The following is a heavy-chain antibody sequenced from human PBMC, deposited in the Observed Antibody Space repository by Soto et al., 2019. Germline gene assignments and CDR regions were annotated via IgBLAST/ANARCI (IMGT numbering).Heavy chain of an antibody. J-gene: IGHJ6*02. CDR3: VWWELLYGMDV. D-gene: IGHD1-26*01. CDR2: INHSGST. V-gene: IGHV4-39*07. Sequence: PSETLSLTCTVSRGSISSGTNYWSWIRQPPGKGLEWIGEINHSGSTNYNPSLKSRVTISVDTSKNQFSLKLSSVTAADTAVYYCVWWELLYGMDVWGQGTTVTVSS. CDR1: RGSISSGTNY.